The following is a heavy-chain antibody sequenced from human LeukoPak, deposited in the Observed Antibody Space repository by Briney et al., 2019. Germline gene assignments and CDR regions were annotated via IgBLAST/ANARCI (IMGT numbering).Heavy chain of an antibody. CDR1: EFTFSTYW. CDR3: ARDSYSGGIDY. J-gene: IGHJ4*02. Sequence: PGGSLRLSCVASEFTFSTYWMSWVRQAPGKGLEWVANIKADGYEKYYVDSVKGRFTISGDNAKNSLYLQMYSLRGEDTAVYYCARDSYSGGIDYWGQGTLVTVSS. D-gene: IGHD2-15*01. V-gene: IGHV3-7*01. CDR2: IKADGYEK.